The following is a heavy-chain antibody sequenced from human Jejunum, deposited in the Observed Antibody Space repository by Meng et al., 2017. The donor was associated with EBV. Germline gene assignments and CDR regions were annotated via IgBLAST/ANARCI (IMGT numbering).Heavy chain of an antibody. CDR1: GGSISVGGSS. CDR2: IYYSGSD. V-gene: IGHV4-30-2*01. CDR3: ARGAYFDY. Sequence: LTLQDSGPGPGTPSATLSLTCAVSGGSISVGGSSWHWIRQPPGKGLQWIGYIYYSGSDFYNPSLKSRVTLSVDRSKNQFSLNLSSVTAADTAVYYCARGAYFDYWGQGTLVTVSS. J-gene: IGHJ4*02.